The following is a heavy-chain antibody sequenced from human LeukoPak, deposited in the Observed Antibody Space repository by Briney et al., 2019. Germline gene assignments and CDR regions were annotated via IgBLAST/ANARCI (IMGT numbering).Heavy chain of an antibody. D-gene: IGHD5-24*01. CDR2: ISSSGSTI. Sequence: PGGSLRLSCAASGFTFSSYEMNWVRQAPGKGLEWVSYISSSGSTIYYADSVKGRFTISRDNAKNSLYLQMNSLRAEDTAVYYCARGWLQYDLDYWGQGTLVTVSS. CDR3: ARGWLQYDLDY. J-gene: IGHJ4*02. V-gene: IGHV3-48*03. CDR1: GFTFSSYE.